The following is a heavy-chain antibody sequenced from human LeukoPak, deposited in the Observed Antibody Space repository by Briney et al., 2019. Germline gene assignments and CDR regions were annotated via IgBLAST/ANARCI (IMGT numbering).Heavy chain of an antibody. CDR2: IIPILGIA. D-gene: IGHD3-3*01. CDR3: ARDEDDSAGFWSGLSLDY. Sequence: SVKVSCKASGGTFSSYTISWVRQAPGQGLEWMGRIIPILGIANYAQKFQGRVTITADKSTSTAYMELSSLRSEDAAVYYGARDEDDSAGFWSGLSLDYWGQGTLVTVSS. J-gene: IGHJ4*02. CDR1: GGTFSSYT. V-gene: IGHV1-69*04.